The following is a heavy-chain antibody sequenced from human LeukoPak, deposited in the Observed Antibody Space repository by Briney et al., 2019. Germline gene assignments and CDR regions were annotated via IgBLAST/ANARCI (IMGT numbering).Heavy chain of an antibody. J-gene: IGHJ4*02. V-gene: IGHV3-21*01. CDR3: ARSGSGSYYNDLGY. Sequence: GGSLRLSCAASGFTFSSYSMNWVRQAPGKGLEWVSSISSSSSYIYYADSVKGRFTISRDNANNSLYLQMNSLRAEDTAVYYCARSGSGSYYNDLGYWGQGTLVTVSS. CDR1: GFTFSSYS. CDR2: ISSSSSYI. D-gene: IGHD3-10*01.